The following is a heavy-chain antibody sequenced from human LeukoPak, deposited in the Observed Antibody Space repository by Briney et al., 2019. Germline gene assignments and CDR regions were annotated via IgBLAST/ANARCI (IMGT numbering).Heavy chain of an antibody. CDR2: IIPIFRKA. Sequence: SVTVSCTSSVGTFSCYAISWVRQAAGQGVEGMGGIIPIFRKANYAQKFQGRVTITTDEATSTVYMELSSLRSEDTAVYYCARSPSLYQLGIDYWWQGSLVTVSS. J-gene: IGHJ4*02. D-gene: IGHD2-2*01. CDR3: ARSPSLYQLGIDY. CDR1: VGTFSCYA. V-gene: IGHV1-69*05.